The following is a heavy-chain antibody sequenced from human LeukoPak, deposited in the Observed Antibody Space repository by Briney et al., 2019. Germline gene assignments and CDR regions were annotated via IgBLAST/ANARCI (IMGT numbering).Heavy chain of an antibody. J-gene: IGHJ4*02. CDR2: IYYSGST. CDR3: ARRKGGSYFLYYFDY. CDR1: GGSISSSSYY. Sequence: PSETLSLTCTVSGGSISSSSYYWGWIRQPPGKGLEWIGSIYYSGSTYYNPSLKRRVTISVDTSKNQFSLKLSSVTAADTAVYYCARRKGGSYFLYYFDYWGQGTLVTVSS. D-gene: IGHD1-26*01. V-gene: IGHV4-39*01.